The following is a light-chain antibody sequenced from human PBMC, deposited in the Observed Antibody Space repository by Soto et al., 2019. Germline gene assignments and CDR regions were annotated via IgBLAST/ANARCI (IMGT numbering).Light chain of an antibody. CDR2: KAS. V-gene: IGKV1-5*03. Sequence: DIPGTPSPSTLSGSIGARLPITCRASQSISSWLARYQRKPGQAPKLLTYKASTLASGVPSRFSGSGSGTEFTLTISSLQADDFATYYCQQFNSYSWTFGQGTKVDI. J-gene: IGKJ1*01. CDR1: QSISSW. CDR3: QQFNSYSWT.